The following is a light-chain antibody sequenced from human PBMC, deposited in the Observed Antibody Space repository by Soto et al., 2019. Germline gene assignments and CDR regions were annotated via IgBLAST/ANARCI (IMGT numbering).Light chain of an antibody. Sequence: QSVLTQPPSASGSPGQSFTISCTGTSSDVGGYDYVSWYQQHPGKAPKLMIYEVTIRPSGVSDRFSGSKYGNTASLTVSGLQAEDEADYYCSSYTGGNPSYVFGTGTKVTVL. CDR2: EVT. J-gene: IGLJ1*01. V-gene: IGLV2-8*01. CDR1: SSDVGGYDY. CDR3: SSYTGGNPSYV.